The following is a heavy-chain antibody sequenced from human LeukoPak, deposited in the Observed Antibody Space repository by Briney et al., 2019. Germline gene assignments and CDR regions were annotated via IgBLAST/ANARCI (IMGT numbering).Heavy chain of an antibody. CDR2: IIPIFGTA. V-gene: IGHV1-69*13. J-gene: IGHJ5*02. Sequence: WASVKVSCKASGGTFSSYAISWVRQAPGQGLEWMGGIIPIFGTANYAQKFQGRVTITADESTSTAYMELSSLRSEDTAVYYCTRGTGMGSSGYWSGLRPENWFDPWGQGTLVTVSS. CDR3: TRGTGMGSSGYWSGLRPENWFDP. CDR1: GGTFSSYA. D-gene: IGHD3-22*01.